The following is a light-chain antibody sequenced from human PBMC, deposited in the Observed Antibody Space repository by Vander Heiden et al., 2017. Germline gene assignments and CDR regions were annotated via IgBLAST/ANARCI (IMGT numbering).Light chain of an antibody. J-gene: IGKJ5*01. Sequence: EIVLTQSPATLPLSPGERATLSCRASQSVSSYLAWYQQKPGQAPRLLIYDASNRATGIPARFRGSRSGTDFTLTISILAPEDIAVYYCQQRSTWPHTFGQGTRLELK. CDR1: QSVSSY. V-gene: IGKV3-11*01. CDR3: QQRSTWPHT. CDR2: DAS.